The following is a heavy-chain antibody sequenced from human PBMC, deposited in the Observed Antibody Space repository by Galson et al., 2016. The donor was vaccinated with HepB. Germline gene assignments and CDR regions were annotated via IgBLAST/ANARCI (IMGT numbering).Heavy chain of an antibody. Sequence: SLRLSCAASGFTFSSYAMNWVSGISGSGGSTYYADSVKGRFTISRDNSKNTLYLQMNSLRAEDTAVYYCAKDIPVSRFLGRPPRGGFDIWGPGTMVTVSS. V-gene: IGHV3-23*01. J-gene: IGHJ3*02. D-gene: IGHD3-3*01. CDR1: GFTFSSYA. CDR3: AKDIPVSRFLGRPPRGGFDI. CDR2: ISGSGGST.